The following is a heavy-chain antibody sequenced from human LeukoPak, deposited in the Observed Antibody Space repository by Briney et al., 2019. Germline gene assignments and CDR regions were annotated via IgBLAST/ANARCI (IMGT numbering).Heavy chain of an antibody. D-gene: IGHD4-11*01. CDR3: AKDLPAYDYSNY. J-gene: IGHJ4*02. CDR1: GVTFSSYA. V-gene: IGHV3-23*01. Sequence: GGSLRLSCAVSGVTFSSYAMSWVRQAPGKGLEWVSAISGSGGSTYYADSVKGRFTISRDNSKNTLYLQMNSLRAEDTAVYYCAKDLPAYDYSNYGGQGTLVTVSS. CDR2: ISGSGGST.